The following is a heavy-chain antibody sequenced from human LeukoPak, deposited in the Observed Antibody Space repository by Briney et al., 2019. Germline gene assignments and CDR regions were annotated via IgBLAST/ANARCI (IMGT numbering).Heavy chain of an antibody. J-gene: IGHJ4*02. CDR3: ARPRDYGDSDEYYFDY. D-gene: IGHD4-17*01. Sequence: GGSLRLSCAASGFTFSSYAMHWVRQAPGKGLEWVAVISYDGSNKYYADSVKGRFTISRDNSKNTLHLQMSSLRAEDTAVYYCARPRDYGDSDEYYFDYWGQGTLVTVSS. CDR2: ISYDGSNK. V-gene: IGHV3-30*15. CDR1: GFTFSSYA.